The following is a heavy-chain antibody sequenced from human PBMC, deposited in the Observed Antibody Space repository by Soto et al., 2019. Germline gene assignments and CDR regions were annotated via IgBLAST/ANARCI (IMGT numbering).Heavy chain of an antibody. D-gene: IGHD3-22*01. CDR3: ARKDDSSGYPTGTDY. Sequence: GASVKVSCKASGGTFSSYTISWVRQAPGQGLEWMGRIIPILGIANYAQKFQGRVTITADKSTSTAYMELSSLRSEDTAVYYCARKDDSSGYPTGTDYWGQGTLVTVSS. CDR2: IIPILGIA. J-gene: IGHJ4*02. CDR1: GGTFSSYT. V-gene: IGHV1-69*02.